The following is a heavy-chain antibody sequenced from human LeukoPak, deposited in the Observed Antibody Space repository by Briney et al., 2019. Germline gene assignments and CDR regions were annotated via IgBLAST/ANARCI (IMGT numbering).Heavy chain of an antibody. D-gene: IGHD4-11*01. CDR3: AKANSNSYFDY. Sequence: GGSLRLSCAASGFTFSSYGMSWVRQAPGKGLEWVSGISGIGGSTYYADSVKGRFTISRDNSKNTLYLQMNSLRAEDTAVYYCAKANSNSYFDYWGQGTLVSVSS. V-gene: IGHV3-23*01. J-gene: IGHJ4*02. CDR2: ISGIGGST. CDR1: GFTFSSYG.